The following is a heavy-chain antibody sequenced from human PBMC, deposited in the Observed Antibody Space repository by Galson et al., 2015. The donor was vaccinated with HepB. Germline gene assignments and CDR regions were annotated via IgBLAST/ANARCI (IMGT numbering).Heavy chain of an antibody. V-gene: IGHV3-66*01. J-gene: IGHJ2*01. Sequence: SLRLSCAASGFTVIGNYMAWVRQAPGKGLEWVSVVYRGGGRYYADSVQGRFTIFRDDSKNTLFLQMNSLRVEDTAVYYCAKSNRGLGSGHYGGGYFDLWGRCILVTVSS. D-gene: IGHD4-23*01. CDR2: VYRGGGR. CDR3: AKSNRGLGSGHYGGGYFDL. CDR1: GFTVIGNY.